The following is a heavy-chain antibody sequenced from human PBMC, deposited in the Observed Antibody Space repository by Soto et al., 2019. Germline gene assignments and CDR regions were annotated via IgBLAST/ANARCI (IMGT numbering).Heavy chain of an antibody. V-gene: IGHV3-48*01. J-gene: IGHJ6*03. Sequence: GGSLRLSCAASGFTFSSYSMNWVRQAPGKGLEWVSYISSSSSTIYYADSVKGRFTISRDNAKNSLYLLMNSLRAEDTAVYYCARSDIVVVVAAPRYMDVWGKGTTVTVSS. CDR2: ISSSSSTI. CDR1: GFTFSSYS. CDR3: ARSDIVVVVAAPRYMDV. D-gene: IGHD2-15*01.